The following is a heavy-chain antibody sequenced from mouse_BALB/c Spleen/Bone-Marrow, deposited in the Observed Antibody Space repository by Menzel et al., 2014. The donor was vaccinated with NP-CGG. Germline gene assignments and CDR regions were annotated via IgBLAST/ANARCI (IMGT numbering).Heavy chain of an antibody. CDR1: GYAFSSSW. D-gene: IGHD1-1*01. V-gene: IGHV1-82*01. Sequence: VQLQQSGSELVKPGASVKISCKASGYAFSSSWMNWVKQRPGQGLEWIGRIYPGDGDTNYNGKFKGKATLTADKSSSTAYMQLSSLTSVDSAVYFCARTYYPYFDYWGQGTTLTVSS. J-gene: IGHJ2*01. CDR3: ARTYYPYFDY. CDR2: IYPGDGDT.